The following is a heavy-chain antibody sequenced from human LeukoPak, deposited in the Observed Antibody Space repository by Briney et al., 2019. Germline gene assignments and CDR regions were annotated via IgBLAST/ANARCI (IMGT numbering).Heavy chain of an antibody. CDR2: INAYNGNT. D-gene: IGHD2-21*02. V-gene: IGHV1-18*01. CDR1: GYTFTSYD. Sequence: ASVKVSCKASGYTFTSYDISWVRQAPGQGLEWMGWINAYNGNTNYAQKLQGRVTMTTDTSTSTAYMELSSLRSDDTAVYYCARRGGDYVYYYYYGMDVWGQGTTVTVSS. CDR3: ARRGGDYVYYYYYGMDV. J-gene: IGHJ6*02.